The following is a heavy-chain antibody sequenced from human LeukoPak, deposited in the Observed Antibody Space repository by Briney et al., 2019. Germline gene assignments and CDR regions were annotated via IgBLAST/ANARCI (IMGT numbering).Heavy chain of an antibody. CDR1: GYTFTGYY. V-gene: IGHV1-2*02. J-gene: IGHJ6*02. CDR2: INPNSGGT. Sequence: ASVKVSCKASGYTFTGYYMHWVRQAPGQGLEWMGWINPNSGGTNYAQKLQGRVTMTRDTSISTAYMELSRLRSDDTAVYYCARARGYSGYEYYYRMDVWGQGTTVTVSS. D-gene: IGHD5-12*01. CDR3: ARARGYSGYEYYYRMDV.